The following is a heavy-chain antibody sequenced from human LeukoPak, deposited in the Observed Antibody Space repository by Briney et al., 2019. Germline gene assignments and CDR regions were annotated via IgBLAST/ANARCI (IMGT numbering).Heavy chain of an antibody. CDR1: GYTFTSYG. CDR2: ISAYNGNT. Sequence: GASVKVSCKASGYTFTSYGIIWVRQAPGQGLEWMGWISAYNGNTNYAQKFQGRVTMTTDTSTSTAYMELRSLRSDDTAVYYCARGPYCSGGTCYSQYFDYWGQGTLVTVSS. D-gene: IGHD2-15*01. V-gene: IGHV1-18*01. J-gene: IGHJ4*02. CDR3: ARGPYCSGGTCYSQYFDY.